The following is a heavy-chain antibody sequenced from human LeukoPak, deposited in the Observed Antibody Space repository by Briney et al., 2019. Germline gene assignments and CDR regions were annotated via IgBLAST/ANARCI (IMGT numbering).Heavy chain of an antibody. J-gene: IGHJ5*02. CDR1: GFTFSSYS. CDR3: ARGIVVVPAAMDWFDP. D-gene: IGHD2-2*01. Sequence: GGSLRLSCAASGFTFSSYSMNWVRQAPGKGLEWVSSISSSSSYIYYADSVKGRFTISRDNAKNSLYLQMSSLRAEDTAVYYCARGIVVVPAAMDWFDPWGQGTLVTVSS. V-gene: IGHV3-21*01. CDR2: ISSSSSYI.